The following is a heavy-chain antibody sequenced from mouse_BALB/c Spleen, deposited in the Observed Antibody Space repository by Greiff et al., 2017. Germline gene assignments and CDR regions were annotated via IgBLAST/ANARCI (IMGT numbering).Heavy chain of an antibody. CDR2: INPSNGGT. Sequence: QVQLQQSGAELVKPGASVKLSCKASGYTFTSYYMYWVKQRPGQGLEWIGEINPSNGGTNFNEKFKSKATLTVDKSSSTAYMQLSSLTSEDSAVYYCTSNFDWFAYWGQGTLVTVSA. D-gene: IGHD1-3*01. CDR1: GYTFTSYY. J-gene: IGHJ3*01. V-gene: IGHV1S81*02. CDR3: TSNFDWFAY.